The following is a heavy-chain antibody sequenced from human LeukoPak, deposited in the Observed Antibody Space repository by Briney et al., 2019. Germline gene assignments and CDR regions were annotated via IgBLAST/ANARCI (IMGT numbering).Heavy chain of an antibody. D-gene: IGHD3-10*01. J-gene: IGHJ6*02. Sequence: GGSLRLSCAASGFTFDDYAVHWVRQAPGKGLEWVSGISWNSGSIGYADSVKGRFTISRDNAKNSLCLQMNSLRAEDTALYYCAKDSSGSGFAGGGYYYGMDVWGQGTTVTVSS. V-gene: IGHV3-9*01. CDR2: ISWNSGSI. CDR3: AKDSSGSGFAGGGYYYGMDV. CDR1: GFTFDDYA.